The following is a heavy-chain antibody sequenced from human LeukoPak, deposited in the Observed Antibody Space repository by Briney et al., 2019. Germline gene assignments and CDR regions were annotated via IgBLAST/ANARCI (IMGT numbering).Heavy chain of an antibody. CDR3: VRVGYNYYGSGSPKLTRFDP. V-gene: IGHV4-39*07. CDR1: GGSISSSSYY. J-gene: IGHJ5*02. CDR2: IYYSGITYYSGSI. Sequence: SETLSLTCTVSGGSISSSSYYWGWIRQPPGKGLEWIGSIYYSGITYYSGSIFYNPSLKSRVTITVDASKNEFSLKLSSVTAADTAVFYCVRVGYNYYGSGSPKLTRFDPWGQGTLVTVSS. D-gene: IGHD3-10*01.